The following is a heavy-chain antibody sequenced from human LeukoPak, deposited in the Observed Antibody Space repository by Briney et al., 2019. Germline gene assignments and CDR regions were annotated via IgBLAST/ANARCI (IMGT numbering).Heavy chain of an antibody. CDR2: INPNSGGT. Sequence: ASVKVSCKASGYTFTGYYMHWVRQAPGQGLEWMGWINPNSGGTNYAQEFQGRVTMTRDTSTSTVYMDLNNLRSDDTAVYYCARGNPTNYGAYLYYFDYWGQGTLVTVSS. CDR1: GYTFTGYY. J-gene: IGHJ4*02. V-gene: IGHV1-2*02. CDR3: ARGNPTNYGAYLYYFDY. D-gene: IGHD4-17*01.